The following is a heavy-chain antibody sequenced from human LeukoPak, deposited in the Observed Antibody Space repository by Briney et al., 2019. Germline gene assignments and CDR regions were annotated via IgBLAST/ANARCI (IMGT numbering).Heavy chain of an antibody. D-gene: IGHD1-1*01. CDR2: ISAYNGNT. CDR1: GYTFTSYG. J-gene: IGHJ6*03. CDR3: ARISPTTPLNYYYYYMDV. V-gene: IGHV1-18*01. Sequence: ASVKVSCKASGYTFTSYGISWVRQAPGQGLEWMGWISAYNGNTNYAQKLQGRVTMTTDTSTSTAYMELRSLRSDDTAVYYCARISPTTPLNYYYYYMDVWGKGTTVTVS.